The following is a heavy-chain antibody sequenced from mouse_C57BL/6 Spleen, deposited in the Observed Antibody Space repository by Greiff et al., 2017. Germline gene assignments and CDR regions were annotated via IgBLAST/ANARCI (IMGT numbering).Heavy chain of an antibody. D-gene: IGHD2-4*01. V-gene: IGHV1-26*01. J-gene: IGHJ4*01. Sequence: VQLQQSGPELVKPGASVKISCKASGYTFTDYYMNWVKQSHGKSLEWIGDINPNNGGTSYNQKFKGKATLTVDKSSSTAYMELRSLTSEDSAVYYCARSDYDGGDYAMDYWGQGTSVTVSS. CDR3: ARSDYDGGDYAMDY. CDR1: GYTFTDYY. CDR2: INPNNGGT.